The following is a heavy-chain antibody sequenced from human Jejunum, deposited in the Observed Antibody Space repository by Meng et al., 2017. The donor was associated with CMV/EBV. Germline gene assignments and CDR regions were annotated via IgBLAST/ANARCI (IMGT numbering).Heavy chain of an antibody. J-gene: IGHJ4*02. CDR3: ARSLRDYSGWVKKYHFDY. CDR1: TFSGYY. CDR2: ISHSGGT. V-gene: IGHV4-34*01. D-gene: IGHD6-19*01. Sequence: TFSGYYWTWLRQPPGTGLEWLGEISHSGGTSYNPSLRSRLTISVDTSTNQFSLRLTSVTAADTALYYCARSLRDYSGWVKKYHFDYWGQGTLVTVSS.